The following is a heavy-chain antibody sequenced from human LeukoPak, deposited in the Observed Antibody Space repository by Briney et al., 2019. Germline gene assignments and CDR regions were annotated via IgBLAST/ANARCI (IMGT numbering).Heavy chain of an antibody. Sequence: GGSLRLSCAASGFTFSSYNMNWVRQAPGKGLEWVSSISSSSSYIYYADSVKGRFTISRDNAKNSLYLQMNSLRAEDTAVYYCARDGDLDFWSGYYPHWFDPWGQGTLVTVSS. CDR2: ISSSSSYI. CDR1: GFTFSSYN. CDR3: ARDGDLDFWSGYYPHWFDP. V-gene: IGHV3-21*01. D-gene: IGHD3-3*01. J-gene: IGHJ5*02.